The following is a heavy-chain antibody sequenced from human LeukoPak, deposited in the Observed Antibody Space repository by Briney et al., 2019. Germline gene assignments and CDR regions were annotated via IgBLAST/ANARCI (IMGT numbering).Heavy chain of an antibody. CDR2: ISGSGGST. J-gene: IGHJ4*02. Sequence: GGSLRLSCAASGFTFRNYAMSWVRQAPGKGLEWVSVISGSGGSTFYADSVKGRFTISRDNSKNTLYLQMNSLRAEDTALYYCAKHYGGGAADYFDYWGQGTLVTVSS. CDR1: GFTFRNYA. V-gene: IGHV3-23*01. D-gene: IGHD3-16*01. CDR3: AKHYGGGAADYFDY.